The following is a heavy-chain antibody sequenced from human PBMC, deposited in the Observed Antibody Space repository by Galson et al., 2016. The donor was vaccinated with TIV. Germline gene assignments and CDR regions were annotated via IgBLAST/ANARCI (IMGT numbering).Heavy chain of an antibody. J-gene: IGHJ4*02. CDR2: ITHSGST. Sequence: LSLTCTVSGGSISNPGFYWSWIRQLPGKGLEWIGEITHSGSTHCNPSLKTRLTISVDVAKSQFFLELKSVTAADTAIYYCVRGGPFSGYAEIRWFTDHFDYWSQGSLVTVSS. CDR1: GGSISNPGFY. CDR3: VRGGPFSGYAEIRWFTDHFDY. V-gene: IGHV4-34*01. D-gene: IGHD6-25*01.